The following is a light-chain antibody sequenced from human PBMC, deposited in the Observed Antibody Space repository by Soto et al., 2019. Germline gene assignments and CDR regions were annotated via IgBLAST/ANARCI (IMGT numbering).Light chain of an antibody. CDR1: SSNIGSNT. CDR2: SNN. J-gene: IGLJ2*01. CDR3: AAWDDILNGVV. Sequence: QPVLTQPPSASGTPGQRVTISCSGSSSNIGSNTVNWYQQLPGTAPKLLIYSNNQRPSGVPDRFSRSKSGTSASLAISGLQSEDEADYYCAAWDDILNGVVFGGGTKLTVL. V-gene: IGLV1-44*01.